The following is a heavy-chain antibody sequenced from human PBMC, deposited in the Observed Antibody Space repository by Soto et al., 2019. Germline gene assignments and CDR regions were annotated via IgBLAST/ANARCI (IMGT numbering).Heavy chain of an antibody. Sequence: QVQLQESGPGLVKPSQTLSLTCTVSGGSISSGDYYWSWIRQPPGKGLEWIGYIYYSGSTYYNPSLKSRDTIPVDTSKNQFSLKLSSVTAADTAVYYCARASPLWAYGDYDYWGQGTLVTVSS. D-gene: IGHD4-17*01. J-gene: IGHJ4*02. CDR2: IYYSGST. CDR1: GGSISSGDYY. V-gene: IGHV4-30-4*01. CDR3: ARASPLWAYGDYDY.